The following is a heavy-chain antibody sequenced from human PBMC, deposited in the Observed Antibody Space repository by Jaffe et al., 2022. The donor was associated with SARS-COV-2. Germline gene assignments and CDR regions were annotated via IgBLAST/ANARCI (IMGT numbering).Heavy chain of an antibody. J-gene: IGHJ5*02. V-gene: IGHV3-23*01. D-gene: IGHD3-22*01. CDR3: AKGDSSSYTSRWFDP. CDR2: ISGSGGSA. CDR1: GFTFSSYA. Sequence: EVQLLESGGGLVQPGGSLRLSCAASGFTFSSYAMTWVRQAPGKGLEWVSGISGSGGSAYYGDSAKGRFTISRDHSKNTLYLQMNSLRAEDTAVYYCAKGDSSSYTSRWFDPWGQGTLVTVSS.